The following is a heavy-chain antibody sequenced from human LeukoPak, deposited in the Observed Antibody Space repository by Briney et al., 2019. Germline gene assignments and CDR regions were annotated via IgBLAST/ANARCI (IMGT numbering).Heavy chain of an antibody. J-gene: IGHJ3*02. CDR2: INPNSGGT. Sequence: ASVKVSCKASGYTFTGYYMHWVRQAAGQGLEWMGWINPNSGGTNYAQKFQGRVTMTRDTSISTAYMELSRLRSDDTAVYYCARVKMKRRDFWSGYYTGASAFDIWGQGTMVTVSS. V-gene: IGHV1-2*02. CDR1: GYTFTGYY. D-gene: IGHD3-3*01. CDR3: ARVKMKRRDFWSGYYTGASAFDI.